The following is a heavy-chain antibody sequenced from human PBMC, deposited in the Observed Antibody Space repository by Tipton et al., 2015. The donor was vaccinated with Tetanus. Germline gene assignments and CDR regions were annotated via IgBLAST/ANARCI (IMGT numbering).Heavy chain of an antibody. V-gene: IGHV3-20*04. CDR1: GFTFDDYG. CDR3: ARAYQDSSGYYPGTTFDY. D-gene: IGHD3-22*01. J-gene: IGHJ4*02. Sequence: SLRLSCAASGFTFDDYGMSWVRQAPGKGLEWVSGVNWNGGSTDYADSVKGRFTISRDNAKNSLYLQMNSLRAEDTAVYYCARAYQDSSGYYPGTTFDYWGQGTLVTVSS. CDR2: VNWNGGST.